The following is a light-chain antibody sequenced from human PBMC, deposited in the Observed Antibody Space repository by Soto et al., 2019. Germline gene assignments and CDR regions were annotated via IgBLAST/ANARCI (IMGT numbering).Light chain of an antibody. CDR1: QSISSW. J-gene: IGKJ1*01. Sequence: DIPMTQSPSTLSASVGDRVTITCRASQSISSWLAWYQQKPGKAPKLLIYKASSLESGVPSRFSGSGSGTEFTLTISSLQPDEFATYFCQQFNNYPWTFGQGTRVEIK. CDR3: QQFNNYPWT. CDR2: KAS. V-gene: IGKV1-5*03.